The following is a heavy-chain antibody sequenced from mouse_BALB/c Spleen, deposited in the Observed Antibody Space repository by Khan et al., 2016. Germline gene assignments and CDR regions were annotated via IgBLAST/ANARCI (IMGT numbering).Heavy chain of an antibody. J-gene: IGHJ2*01. CDR1: GYSFTNYG. V-gene: IGHV9-3-1*01. CDR3: ARRRLRLPFDY. D-gene: IGHD2-2*01. Sequence: QIQLVQSGPEMKKPGETVKISCKATGYSFTNYGMNWVKQAPGKGLKWMGWINTYTGEPTYADDFKGRFAFSLETSASTTYLQINNLKNEDTATYFCARRRLRLPFDYWSQGTTLTVSS. CDR2: INTYTGEP.